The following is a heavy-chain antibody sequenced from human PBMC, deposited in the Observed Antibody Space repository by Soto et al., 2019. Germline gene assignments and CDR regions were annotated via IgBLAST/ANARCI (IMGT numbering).Heavy chain of an antibody. CDR3: ARSNPDRGRSSKQNFDY. Sequence: SETLSLTCAVHGGSFSGYYWSWIRQPPGKGLEWIGYIYYSGSTNYNPSLKSRVTISVDTSKNQFSLKLSSVTAADTAVYYCARSNPDRGRSSKQNFDYWGQGTLVTVSS. CDR2: IYYSGST. CDR1: GGSFSGYY. V-gene: IGHV4-59*01. J-gene: IGHJ4*02. D-gene: IGHD1-26*01.